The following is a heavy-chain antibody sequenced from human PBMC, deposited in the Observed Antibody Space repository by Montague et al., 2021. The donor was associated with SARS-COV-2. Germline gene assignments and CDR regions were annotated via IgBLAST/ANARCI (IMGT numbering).Heavy chain of an antibody. CDR2: IYYSGST. J-gene: IGHJ3*02. CDR1: GGSISRGGYY. D-gene: IGHD3-22*01. CDR3: ARVQGITMIVVVIGAFDI. Sequence: TLSLTCTVSGGSISRGGYYWSWIRQHPGKGLEWIGYIYYSGSTYYNPSLKSRVTISVDTSKNQFSLKLSSVTAADTAVYSCARVQGITMIVVVIGAFDIWGQGTMVTVSS. V-gene: IGHV4-31*03.